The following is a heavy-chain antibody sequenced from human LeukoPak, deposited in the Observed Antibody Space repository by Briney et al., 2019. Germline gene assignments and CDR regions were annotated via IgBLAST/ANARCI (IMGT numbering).Heavy chain of an antibody. CDR1: GFSLSNFA. D-gene: IGHD5-18*01. V-gene: IGHV3-23*01. Sequence: GGSLRLSCVASGFSLSNFAMSWVRQAPGKGLEWVTAIAVSGNTYYEESVKGRFTISRDSTKNTLYLQMNRLRAEDAAVYYCTKDSVAMVTTSDYWGQGTLVTVSS. CDR2: IAVSGNT. CDR3: TKDSVAMVTTSDY. J-gene: IGHJ4*02.